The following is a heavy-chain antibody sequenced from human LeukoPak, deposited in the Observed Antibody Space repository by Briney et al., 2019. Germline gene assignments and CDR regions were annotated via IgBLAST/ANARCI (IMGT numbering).Heavy chain of an antibody. J-gene: IGHJ4*02. CDR3: ARDDGGQGDY. CDR1: GFTFSNYA. Sequence: GGSLRLSCAASGFTFSNYAMSWVRQAPGKGLEWVGRSKNKANSYITQYAAFVQGRFTISRDDSKNSLYLQINSLKTEDTAVYYCARDDGGQGDYWGQGTLVTVSS. V-gene: IGHV3-72*01. CDR2: SKNKANSYIT. D-gene: IGHD2-15*01.